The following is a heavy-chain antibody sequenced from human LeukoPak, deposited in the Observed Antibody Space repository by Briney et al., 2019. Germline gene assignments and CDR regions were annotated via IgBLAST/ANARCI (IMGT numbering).Heavy chain of an antibody. J-gene: IGHJ4*02. Sequence: GGSLRLSCAASGFTFSNYAIHWVRQAPGKGLEWVAVISYDGNNKYYADTVKGRFTISRDNSKNTLYLQMNSLRAEDTAIYYCAKDMTGLRDYWGQGTLVTVPS. D-gene: IGHD3-16*01. CDR1: GFTFSNYA. CDR2: ISYDGNNK. CDR3: AKDMTGLRDY. V-gene: IGHV3-30-3*01.